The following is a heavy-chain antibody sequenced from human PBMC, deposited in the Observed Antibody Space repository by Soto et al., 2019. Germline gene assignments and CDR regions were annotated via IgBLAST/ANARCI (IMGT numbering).Heavy chain of an antibody. V-gene: IGHV3-9*01. CDR3: AKEQVSATGPFDI. D-gene: IGHD2-15*01. CDR2: ISWNSGSI. Sequence: GGSLRLSCAASGFTFDYYAMHWVRQAPVKGLELVSGISWNSGSIGYADSVKGRFTISRDNAKNSLYLQMNSLRAEDTALYYCAKEQVSATGPFDIWGQGTMVTVSS. J-gene: IGHJ3*02. CDR1: GFTFDYYA.